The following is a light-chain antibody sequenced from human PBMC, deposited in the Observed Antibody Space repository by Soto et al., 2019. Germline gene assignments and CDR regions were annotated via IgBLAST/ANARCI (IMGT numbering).Light chain of an antibody. V-gene: IGKV1-5*03. CDR3: QEYNSYPYT. CDR1: QSISSW. Sequence: DIQMTQSPSTLSASVGDRVTITCRASQSISSWLAWYQQKPGKAPKLLIYKASSLESGAPSRCSGSGSATEFTITISGLHPDDFATYYCQEYNSYPYTFGQGTKLEIK. CDR2: KAS. J-gene: IGKJ2*01.